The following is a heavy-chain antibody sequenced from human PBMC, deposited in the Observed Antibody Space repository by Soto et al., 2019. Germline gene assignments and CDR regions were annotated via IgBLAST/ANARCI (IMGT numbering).Heavy chain of an antibody. CDR2: INHSGST. Sequence: VQLQQWGAGLLKPSETLSLTCAVYGGSFSGYYWSWIRQPPGKGLEWIGEINHSGSTNYNPSLKSRVTISVDTSKNQFSLKLSSVTAADTAVYYCAVLRRTGPYYFDYWGQGTLVTVSS. CDR1: GGSFSGYY. V-gene: IGHV4-34*01. J-gene: IGHJ4*02. D-gene: IGHD2-2*01. CDR3: AVLRRTGPYYFDY.